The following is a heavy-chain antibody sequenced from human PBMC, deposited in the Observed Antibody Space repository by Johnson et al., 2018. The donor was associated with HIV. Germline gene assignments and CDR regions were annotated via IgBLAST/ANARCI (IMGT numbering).Heavy chain of an antibody. D-gene: IGHD7-27*01. V-gene: IGHV3-66*01. CDR2: IYSGDST. CDR1: GFTFSSFA. Sequence: MLLVESGGGLVQPGGSLRLSCAASGFTFSSFAMHWVRQAPGKGLEWVSVIYSGDSTYYADSVKGRFTISRNNSKNTLYLQMNSLRAEDTAVYYCAPLGDAFDIWGQGTMVTVSS. J-gene: IGHJ3*02. CDR3: APLGDAFDI.